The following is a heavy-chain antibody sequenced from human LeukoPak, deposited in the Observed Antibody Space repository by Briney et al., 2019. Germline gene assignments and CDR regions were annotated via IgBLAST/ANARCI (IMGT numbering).Heavy chain of an antibody. Sequence: GGSLRLSCAASGFTFSSYSMNWVRQAPGKGLEWVSSISSSSSYIYYADSVKGRFTISRDNAKNSLYLQMNSLRAEDTAVYYCARALVGARVDWFDPWGQGTLVIVSS. J-gene: IGHJ5*02. V-gene: IGHV3-21*01. CDR2: ISSSSSYI. CDR3: ARALVGARVDWFDP. D-gene: IGHD1-26*01. CDR1: GFTFSSYS.